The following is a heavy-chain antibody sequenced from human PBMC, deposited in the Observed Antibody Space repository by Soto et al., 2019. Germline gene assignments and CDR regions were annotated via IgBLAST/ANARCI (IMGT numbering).Heavy chain of an antibody. Sequence: GGSLRLSCAASGFTFSSYARSWVRQAPGKGLEWVSAISGSGDSTYYADSVKGRFTISRDNSKNTLFLQMNSLRAEATAVYYCAKTYYYDSSGYFRYYFDYWGQGTLVTVSS. CDR2: ISGSGDST. CDR1: GFTFSSYA. V-gene: IGHV3-23*01. CDR3: AKTYYYDSSGYFRYYFDY. D-gene: IGHD3-22*01. J-gene: IGHJ4*02.